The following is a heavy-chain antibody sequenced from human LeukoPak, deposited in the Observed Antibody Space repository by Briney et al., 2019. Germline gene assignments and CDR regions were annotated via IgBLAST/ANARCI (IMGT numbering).Heavy chain of an antibody. CDR2: IKQDGSEK. J-gene: IGHJ4*02. Sequence: GGSLRLSCAASGFTLSTYAMSWVRQAPGKGLEWVANIKQDGSEKYYVDSVKGRFTISRDNAKNSLYLQMNSLRAEDTAVYYCARDKIVGATYFDYWGQGTLVTVSS. CDR3: ARDKIVGATYFDY. D-gene: IGHD1-26*01. CDR1: GFTLSTYA. V-gene: IGHV3-7*01.